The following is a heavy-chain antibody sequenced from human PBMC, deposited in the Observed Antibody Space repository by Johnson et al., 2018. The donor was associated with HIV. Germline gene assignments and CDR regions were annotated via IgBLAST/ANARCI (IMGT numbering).Heavy chain of an antibody. CDR1: EFSFSTYA. J-gene: IGHJ3*01. CDR2: ISDDGTNT. CDR3: VRDGNYYDRSGYRVDAFDV. V-gene: IGHV3-30-3*01. D-gene: IGHD3-22*01. Sequence: QVQLVESGGGVVQPERSLRLSCAASEFSFSTYAMRWVRQAPGKGLEGVAVISDDGTNTDYADAVKGRFTISIDNSKNTLYLQMNSLRAGDTAVYYCVRDGNYYDRSGYRVDAFDVWGQGTMVTVSS.